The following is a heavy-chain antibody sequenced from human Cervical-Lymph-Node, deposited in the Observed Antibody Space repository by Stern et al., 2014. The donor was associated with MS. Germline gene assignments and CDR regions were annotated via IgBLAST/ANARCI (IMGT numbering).Heavy chain of an antibody. J-gene: IGHJ6*02. V-gene: IGHV4-61*02. Sequence: QVQLVQSGPGLVKPSQTLSLTCTVSGGSISSGSYYWSWIRQPAGKGLEXIGRIYTSGSTNYNPSLKSRVTISVDTSQNQFSLKLSSVTAADTAVYYCARGNPYYYGMDVWGQGTTVTVSS. CDR1: GGSISSGSYY. CDR2: IYTSGST. CDR3: ARGNPYYYGMDV.